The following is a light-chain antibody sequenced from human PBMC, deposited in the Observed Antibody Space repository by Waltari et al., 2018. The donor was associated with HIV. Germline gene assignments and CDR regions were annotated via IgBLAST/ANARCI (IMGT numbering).Light chain of an antibody. CDR2: AVS. V-gene: IGLV2-14*03. CDR1: SSDVGGYNP. CDR3: SSYTSTNTVYV. J-gene: IGLJ1*01. Sequence: QSALTQPASVSGSPGQSITISCTGTSSDVGGYNPVSWYQLHPGKAPKLMIYAVSNRPSGVSNRFSGSKSDNTASLTISGLQAEDEADYYCSSYTSTNTVYVFGTGTEVTVL.